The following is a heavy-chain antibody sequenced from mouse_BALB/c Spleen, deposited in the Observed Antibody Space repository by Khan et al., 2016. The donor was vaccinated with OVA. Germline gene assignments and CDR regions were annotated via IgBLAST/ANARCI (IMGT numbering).Heavy chain of an antibody. CDR3: ARVDYGYGFAY. V-gene: IGHV7-3*02. CDR2: IRKKASGYTT. J-gene: IGHJ3*01. D-gene: IGHD1-2*01. CDR1: EFTFTDYY. Sequence: EVELVESGGGLVQSGGSLRLSCATSEFTFTDYYMSWVRQPPGKALEWLGFIRKKASGYTTEYSASVKGRFTISRDNSHSILSIQMNTLRAEESATYYCARVDYGYGFAYWGQGTLVTVSA.